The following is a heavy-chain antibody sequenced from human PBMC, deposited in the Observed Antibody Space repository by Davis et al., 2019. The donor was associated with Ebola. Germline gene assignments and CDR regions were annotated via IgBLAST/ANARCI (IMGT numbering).Heavy chain of an antibody. Sequence: AASVKVSCKASGFTFTSSAMQWVRQARGQRLEWIGWIVVGSGNTNYAQKFQERVTITRDMSTSTAYMELSSLRSEDTAVYYCAAMSSRSNSYGYVGGMDVWGQGTTVTVSS. CDR2: IVVGSGNT. CDR3: AAMSSRSNSYGYVGGMDV. CDR1: GFTFTSSA. J-gene: IGHJ6*02. V-gene: IGHV1-58*02. D-gene: IGHD5-18*01.